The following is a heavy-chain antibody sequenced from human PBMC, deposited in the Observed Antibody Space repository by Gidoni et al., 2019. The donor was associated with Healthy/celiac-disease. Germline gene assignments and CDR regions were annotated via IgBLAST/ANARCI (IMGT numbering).Heavy chain of an antibody. V-gene: IGHV5-10-1*03. CDR3: ARHRGRSSGWYDYFDY. CDR1: GYSSTSYW. CDR2: IDPSDSYT. D-gene: IGHD6-19*01. Sequence: EVPLVQSGAEVKKPGESLRISCKGSGYSSTSYWISWVRQMPGKGLEWMGRIDPSDSYTNYSPSFQGHVTISADKSISTAYLQWSSLKASDTAMYYCARHRGRSSGWYDYFDYWGQGTLVTVSS. J-gene: IGHJ4*02.